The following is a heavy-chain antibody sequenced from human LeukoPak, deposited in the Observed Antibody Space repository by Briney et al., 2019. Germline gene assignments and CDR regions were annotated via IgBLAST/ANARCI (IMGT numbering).Heavy chain of an antibody. J-gene: IGHJ1*01. CDR1: GGSISSGSYY. CDR2: IYTSGST. CDR3: ARGYSSGWYGEYFQH. D-gene: IGHD6-19*01. Sequence: PSETLSLTCTVSGGSISSGSYYWSWIRQPAGKGLEWIGRIYTSGSTNYNPSLKSRVTISVDTSKNQFSLKLSSVTAADTAVYYCARGYSSGWYGEYFQHWGQGTLVTVSS. V-gene: IGHV4-61*02.